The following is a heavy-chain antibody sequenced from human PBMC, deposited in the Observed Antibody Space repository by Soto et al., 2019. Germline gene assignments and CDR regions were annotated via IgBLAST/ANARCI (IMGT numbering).Heavy chain of an antibody. CDR3: ARVSCGGNCYSGGNWFDP. J-gene: IGHJ5*02. V-gene: IGHV4-39*01. Sequence: SETLSLTCTVSGGSISSSSYYWGWIRQPPGKGLEWIGSIYYSGSTYYTPSLKSRVTISVDTSKNQFSLKLSSVTAADTGVYYCARVSCGGNCYSGGNWFDPWGQGTLVTVYS. CDR1: GGSISSSSYY. D-gene: IGHD2-21*02. CDR2: IYYSGST.